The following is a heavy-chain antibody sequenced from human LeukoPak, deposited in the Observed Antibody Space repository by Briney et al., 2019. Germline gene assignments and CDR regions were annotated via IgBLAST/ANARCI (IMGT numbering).Heavy chain of an antibody. J-gene: IGHJ4*01. CDR1: GFTFTDYW. V-gene: IGHV3-7*01. CDR2: IRQDGGEK. Sequence: GGSLRLSCAVSGFTFTDYWMNWVRQAPGKGLEWVASIRQDGGEKSYVDSVKGRFTVSRDNTKNSLYLQINSLRAEDTAVYYCARDGTAAGLYFDLWGQGTLVTVSS. CDR3: ARDGTAAGLYFDL. D-gene: IGHD6-13*01.